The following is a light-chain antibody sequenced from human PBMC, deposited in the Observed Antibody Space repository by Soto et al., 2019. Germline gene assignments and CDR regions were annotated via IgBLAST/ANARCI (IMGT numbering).Light chain of an antibody. V-gene: IGKV2-28*01. J-gene: IGKJ5*01. CDR1: QSLLYNTPYNY. CDR2: FGS. CDR3: MQALQSLT. Sequence: EIVMTQAPLTLPVNPGEPAYISCRSSQSLLYNTPYNYVDWYVQKPGQSPQLLIYFGSNRARGVPDRFSGSGSGTDFTLKINRVEAEDVGTYYCMQALQSLTFGQGTRLEIK.